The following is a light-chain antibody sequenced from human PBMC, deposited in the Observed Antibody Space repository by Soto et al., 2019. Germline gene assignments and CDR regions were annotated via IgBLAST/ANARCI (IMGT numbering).Light chain of an antibody. J-gene: IGKJ1*01. V-gene: IGKV3-15*01. CDR3: QQYGSSPRT. Sequence: IVMTQSPATLSVSPGERANLSCRASQSVGTKLAWYQQTPGQAPRLLIYGASNRATGVPARISGSVSGTEFSLTISRLEAEDFAVYYCQQYGSSPRTFGQGTKVDI. CDR2: GAS. CDR1: QSVGTK.